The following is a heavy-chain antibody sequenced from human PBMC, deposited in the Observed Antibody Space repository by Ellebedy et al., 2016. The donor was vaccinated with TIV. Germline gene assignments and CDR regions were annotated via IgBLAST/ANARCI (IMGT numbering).Heavy chain of an antibody. CDR1: GFTFSSYG. V-gene: IGHV3-33*06. J-gene: IGHJ4*02. CDR3: ANPLLVFDY. Sequence: GGSLRLXCAASGFTFSSYGMHWVRQAPGKGLEWVAVIWYDGSNKYYADSVKGRFTISRDNSKNTLYLQMNSLRAEDTAVYYCANPLLVFDYWGQGTLVTVSS. CDR2: IWYDGSNK. D-gene: IGHD3-10*01.